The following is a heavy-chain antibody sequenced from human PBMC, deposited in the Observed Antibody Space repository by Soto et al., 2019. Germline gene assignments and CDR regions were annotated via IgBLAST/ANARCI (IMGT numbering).Heavy chain of an antibody. CDR3: ARDLKYPNRYFDL. CDR1: GFTFSSYG. J-gene: IGHJ2*01. Sequence: QVQLVESGGGVVQPGRSLRLSCAASGFTFSSYGMHWVRQAPGKGLEWVAVIWYDGSNKYYADSVKGRFTISRDNSKNTLYLQMNSLRAEDTAVYYCARDLKYPNRYFDLWGRGTLVTVSS. D-gene: IGHD3-9*01. CDR2: IWYDGSNK. V-gene: IGHV3-33*01.